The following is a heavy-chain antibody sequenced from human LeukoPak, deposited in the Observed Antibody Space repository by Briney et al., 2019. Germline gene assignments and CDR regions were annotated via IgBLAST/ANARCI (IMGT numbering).Heavy chain of an antibody. D-gene: IGHD2-15*01. CDR1: GGSISSGDYY. V-gene: IGHV4-30-4*01. J-gene: IGHJ3*02. CDR2: IYYSGST. Sequence: SETLSLTCTVSGGSISSGDYYWSWIRQPPGKGLEWIGYIYYSGSTYYNPSLKSRVTISVDTSKNQFSLKLSSVTVADTAVYYCARVWGSDCSGGSCPTAFDIWGQGTMVTVSS. CDR3: ARVWGSDCSGGSCPTAFDI.